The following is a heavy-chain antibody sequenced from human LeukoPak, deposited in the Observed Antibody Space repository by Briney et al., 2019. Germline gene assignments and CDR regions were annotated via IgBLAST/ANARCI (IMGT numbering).Heavy chain of an antibody. Sequence: SQTLSLTCTVSGGSISSGDYYWSWIRQPPGKGLEWIGYIYYSGSTNYNPSLKSRVTISLDTSKNQFSLKLTSVTAADTAVYYCASSGYSFPSYDHWGQGTLVTVSS. V-gene: IGHV4-30-4*08. CDR3: ASSGYSFPSYDH. J-gene: IGHJ4*02. CDR1: GGSISSGDYY. D-gene: IGHD5-18*01. CDR2: IYYSGST.